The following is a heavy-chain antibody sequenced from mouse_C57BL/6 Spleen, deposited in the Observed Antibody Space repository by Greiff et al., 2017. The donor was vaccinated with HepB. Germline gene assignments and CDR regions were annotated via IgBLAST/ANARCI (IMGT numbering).Heavy chain of an antibody. Sequence: QVQLQQPGAELVMPGASVKLSCKASGYTFTSYWMHWVKQRPGQGLEWIGEIDPSDSYTNYNQKFKGKSTLTVDKSSSTAYMQLSSLTSEDSAVYYCAREKNYSYYWGQGTTLTVSS. CDR1: GYTFTSYW. J-gene: IGHJ2*01. CDR2: IDPSDSYT. V-gene: IGHV1-69*01. CDR3: AREKNYSYY.